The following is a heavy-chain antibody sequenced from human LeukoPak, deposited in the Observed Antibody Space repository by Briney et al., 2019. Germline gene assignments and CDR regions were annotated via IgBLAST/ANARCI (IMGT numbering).Heavy chain of an antibody. V-gene: IGHV3-30*03. D-gene: IGHD6-19*01. CDR2: ISYDGSNK. CDR3: ARDCSSGWYWGPAGYFDY. J-gene: IGHJ4*02. CDR1: GFTFSSYG. Sequence: PGRSLRLSCAASGFTFSSYGMHWVRQAPGKGLEWVAVISYDGSNKYYADSVKGRFTISRDNSKNTLYLQMNSLRAEDTAVYYCARDCSSGWYWGPAGYFDYWGQGTLVTVSS.